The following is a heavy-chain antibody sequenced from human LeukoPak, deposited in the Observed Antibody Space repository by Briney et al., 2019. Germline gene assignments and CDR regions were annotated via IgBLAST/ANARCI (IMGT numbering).Heavy chain of an antibody. J-gene: IGHJ4*02. CDR1: GFTFSSYA. CDR2: MSGSGGST. D-gene: IGHD6-19*01. V-gene: IGHV3-23*01. CDR3: AKLRGYSSGWYLFDY. Sequence: SGGSPRLSCAASGFTFSSYAMSWVRQAPGNELEWLSAMSGSGGSTYSADSVKGRFTISRDNSKNTLYLQMDSLRAEDTAVYYCAKLRGYSSGWYLFDYWGQGTLVTVSS.